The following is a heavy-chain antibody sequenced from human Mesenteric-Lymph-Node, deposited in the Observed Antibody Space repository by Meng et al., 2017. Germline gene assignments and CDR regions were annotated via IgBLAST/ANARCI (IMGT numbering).Heavy chain of an antibody. CDR3: ARDQTYYYFDY. CDR1: GGSFSGYY. V-gene: IGHV4-4*07. D-gene: IGHD3-10*01. Sequence: ESLKISCAVYGGSFSGYYWSWIRQPPGKGLEWIGRIYTSGSTNYNPSLKSRVTMSVDTSKNQFSLKLSSVTAADTAVYYCARDQTYYYFDYWGQGTLVTVSS. J-gene: IGHJ4*02. CDR2: IYTSGST.